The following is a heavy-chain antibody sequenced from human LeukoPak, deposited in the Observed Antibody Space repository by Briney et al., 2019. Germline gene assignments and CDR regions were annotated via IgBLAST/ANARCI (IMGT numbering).Heavy chain of an antibody. CDR1: GFTFDDYA. D-gene: IGHD3-10*01. CDR3: AKDYGSGSEGFDY. J-gene: IGHJ4*02. V-gene: IGHV3-43D*03. CDR2: ISWDGGST. Sequence: GGSLRLSCAASGFTFDDYAMHWVRQAPGKGLEWVSLISWDGGSTYYADSVKGRSTISRDNSKNSLYLQMNSLRAEDTALYYCAKDYGSGSEGFDYWGQGTLVTVSS.